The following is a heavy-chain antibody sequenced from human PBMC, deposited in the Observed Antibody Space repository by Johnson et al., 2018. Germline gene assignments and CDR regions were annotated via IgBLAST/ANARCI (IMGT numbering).Heavy chain of an antibody. CDR1: GFIFDDYA. V-gene: IGHV3-9*01. CDR3: AKDVRMTGTTCAMDV. Sequence: EVQLLESGGGLVQPGKSLRLSCAASGFIFDDYAMHWVRQAPGKGLEWVASINWNSGRIGYADSVKGRFTISRDNVKNSLYLQMNSLRTDDTALYYCAKDVRMTGTTCAMDVWGQGTKVTVS. J-gene: IGHJ6*02. D-gene: IGHD1-1*01. CDR2: INWNSGRI.